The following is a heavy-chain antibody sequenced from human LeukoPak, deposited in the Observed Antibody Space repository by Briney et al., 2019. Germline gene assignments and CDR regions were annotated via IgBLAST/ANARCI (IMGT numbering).Heavy chain of an antibody. CDR3: ARLRGYSYGYGDY. J-gene: IGHJ4*02. CDR1: GSTFSSYS. CDR2: ISSSGNTI. V-gene: IGHV3-48*04. Sequence: GGSLRLSCAASGSTFSSYSMNWVRQAPGKGRGWVSYISSSGNTIDYADSVKGRFTISRDNAKNSLYLQMVSLRAEDTAVYYCARLRGYSYGYGDYWGQGTLVTVSS. D-gene: IGHD5-18*01.